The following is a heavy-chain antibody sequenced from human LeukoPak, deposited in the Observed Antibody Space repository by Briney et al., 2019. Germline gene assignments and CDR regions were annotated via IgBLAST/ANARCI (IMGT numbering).Heavy chain of an antibody. CDR3: VGGITMIRGVTPFYSYGMDA. V-gene: IGHV3-21*01. CDR1: GFTFSAYS. Sequence: GSLRLSCAASGFTFSAYSMNWVRLAPGKGLEWVSSISSTSTYIYYADSVEGRFTISRDNAKNSLYLQMDSLRAEDTAVYYCVGGITMIRGVTPFYSYGMDAWGQGTTVTVSS. J-gene: IGHJ6*02. D-gene: IGHD3-10*01. CDR2: ISSTSTYI.